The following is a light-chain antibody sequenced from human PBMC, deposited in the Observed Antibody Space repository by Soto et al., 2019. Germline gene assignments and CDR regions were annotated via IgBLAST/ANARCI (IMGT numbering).Light chain of an antibody. V-gene: IGLV1-44*01. CDR3: AAWDDSLNGWV. J-gene: IGLJ3*02. CDR1: SSNIGSNT. CDR2: SNN. Sequence: QSVLTQPPSASGTPGQRVTSSCSGSSSNIGSNTVNWYQQLAGTAPKLLIYSNNQRPSGVPDRFSGSKSGTSASLAISGLQSEDEADYYCAAWDDSLNGWVFGGGTKLTV.